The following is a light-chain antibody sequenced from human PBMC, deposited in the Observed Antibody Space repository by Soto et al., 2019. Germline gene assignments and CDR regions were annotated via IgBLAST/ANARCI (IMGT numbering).Light chain of an antibody. Sequence: SYDLTQPPSVSVAPGQTATISFGGNNVGSKVVHWYQQKPGQAPVLVVYDDTYRPSGIPERFSGSNSGNTATLTISRVEAGDEADYYCRGWHIGSYRVFGGGTQLTVL. CDR3: RGWHIGSYRV. CDR1: NVGSKV. CDR2: DDT. V-gene: IGLV3-21*02. J-gene: IGLJ3*02.